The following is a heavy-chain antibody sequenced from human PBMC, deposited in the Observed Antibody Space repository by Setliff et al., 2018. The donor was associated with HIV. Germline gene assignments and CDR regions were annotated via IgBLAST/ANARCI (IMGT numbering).Heavy chain of an antibody. CDR1: GYTFTYCS. V-gene: IGHV1-45*02. CDR2: ITLYNGNT. CDR3: VPLLLAVAGTRFSGFFDY. Sequence: GASVKVSCQASGYTFTYCSLHWLQQAPGQGLERMRWITLYNGNTNYAKKFQSRVTITRDMSLRTAYIELSSLRSEDSAVYYWVPLLLAVAGTRFSGFFDYWGQGTLVTVSS. J-gene: IGHJ4*02. D-gene: IGHD6-19*01.